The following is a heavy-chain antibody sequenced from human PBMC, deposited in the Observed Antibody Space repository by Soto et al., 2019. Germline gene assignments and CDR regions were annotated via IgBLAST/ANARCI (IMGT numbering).Heavy chain of an antibody. CDR2: ISGTGGST. CDR3: AKTSSASEHDSPGW. V-gene: IGHV3-23*01. D-gene: IGHD3-16*01. Sequence: PGGSLRLSCAASGFTFNNFPMNWVRQVPGKGLEWVAAISGTGGSTFYSDSLGGRFTISRDNSKNILFLQMKSLQAGDTAVYYCAKTSSASEHDSPGWWGQGALVTVSS. J-gene: IGHJ4*02. CDR1: GFTFNNFP.